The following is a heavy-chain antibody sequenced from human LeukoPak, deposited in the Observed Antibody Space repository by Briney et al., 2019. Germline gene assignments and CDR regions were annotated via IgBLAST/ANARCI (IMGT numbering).Heavy chain of an antibody. CDR3: ARRGYCSSTSCQNWFDP. J-gene: IGHJ5*02. D-gene: IGHD2-2*01. V-gene: IGHV1-8*02. Sequence: ASVKVSCKASGGTFSSYAISWVRQATGQGLEWMGWMNPNSGNTGYAQKFQGRVTMTRNTSISTAYMELSSLRSEDTAVYYCARRGYCSSTSCQNWFDPWGQGTLVTVSS. CDR2: MNPNSGNT. CDR1: GGTFSSYA.